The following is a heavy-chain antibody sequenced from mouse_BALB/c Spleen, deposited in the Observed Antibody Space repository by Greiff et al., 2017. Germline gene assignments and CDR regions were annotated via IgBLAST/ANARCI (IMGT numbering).Heavy chain of an antibody. Sequence: QLQESGPGLVKPSQSLSLTCSVTGYSITSGYYWNWIRQFPGNKLEWMGYISYDGSNNYNPSLKNRISITRDTSKNQFFLKLNSVTTEDTATYYCARDYYGSREFAYWGQGTLVTVSA. CDR3: ARDYYGSREFAY. CDR2: ISYDGSN. CDR1: GYSITSGYY. J-gene: IGHJ3*01. V-gene: IGHV3-6*02. D-gene: IGHD1-1*01.